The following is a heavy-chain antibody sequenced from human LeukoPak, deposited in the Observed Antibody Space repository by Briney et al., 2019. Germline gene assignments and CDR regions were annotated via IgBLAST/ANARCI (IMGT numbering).Heavy chain of an antibody. CDR3: ARGDCSSTSSYNRAHWFDP. J-gene: IGHJ5*02. V-gene: IGHV4-34*01. CDR1: GGSFSGYY. D-gene: IGHD2-2*02. Sequence: PSETLSLTCAVYGGSFSGYYWSWIRQPPGKGLEWIGEINHSGSTNYNPSLKSRVTISVDTSKNQFSLKLSSVTAADTAVYYCARGDCSSTSSYNRAHWFDPWGQGTLVTVSS. CDR2: INHSGST.